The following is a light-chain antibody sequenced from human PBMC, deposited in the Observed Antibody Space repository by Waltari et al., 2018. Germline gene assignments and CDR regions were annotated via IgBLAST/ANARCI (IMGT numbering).Light chain of an antibody. CDR1: SGHNTYA. CDR3: QTWATGIFWL. J-gene: IGLJ3*02. CDR2: VKSDGSH. Sequence: QVVLTQPPSVSASLGASVKLTCPLASGHNTYAIAWHQQQAEKGPQFLMKVKSDGSHTRGDGIPDRFSGSSSGAGRYLPISNLQPEEEADYYCQTWATGIFWLFGGGTKLT. V-gene: IGLV4-69*01.